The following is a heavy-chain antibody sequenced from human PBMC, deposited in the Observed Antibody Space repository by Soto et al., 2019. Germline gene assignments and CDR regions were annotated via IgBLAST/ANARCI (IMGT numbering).Heavy chain of an antibody. D-gene: IGHD2-2*01. CDR1: GGSISGTTYY. Sequence: SETLSLTCIVSGGSISGTTYYWAWIRQPPGKGLERIGSVYFDGSTYYNPSLKSRVTISVDTSMNHFSLRLTSVTAADTALYYCARGGISRIYQLPPFDPWGQGTLVTVSS. CDR3: ARGGISRIYQLPPFDP. V-gene: IGHV4-39*02. J-gene: IGHJ5*02. CDR2: VYFDGST.